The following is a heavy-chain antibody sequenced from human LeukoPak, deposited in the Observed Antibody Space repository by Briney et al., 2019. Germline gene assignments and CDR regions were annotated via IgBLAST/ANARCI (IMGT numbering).Heavy chain of an antibody. Sequence: GGSLRLSCAASGFTFSDYYMSWIRQAPGKGLEWVSYISSSGSTIYYADSVKGRFTISRDNAKNSLYLQMSSLRAEDTALYYCAKAHCSGGGCYWFDYWGQGTLVTVSS. CDR2: ISSSGSTI. CDR3: AKAHCSGGGCYWFDY. CDR1: GFTFSDYY. J-gene: IGHJ4*02. D-gene: IGHD2-15*01. V-gene: IGHV3-11*01.